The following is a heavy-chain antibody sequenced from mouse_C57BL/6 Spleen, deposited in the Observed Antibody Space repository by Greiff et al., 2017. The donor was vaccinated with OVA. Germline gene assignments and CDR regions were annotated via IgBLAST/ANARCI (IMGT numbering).Heavy chain of an antibody. V-gene: IGHV1-82*01. D-gene: IGHD2-5*01. Sequence: QVQLKESGPELVKPGASVKISCKASGYAFSSSWMNWVKQRPGKGLEWIGRIYPGDGDTNYNGKFKGKATLTADKSSSTAYMQLSSLTSEDSAVYFCARYSNHAMDYWGQGTSVTVSS. CDR3: ARYSNHAMDY. CDR1: GYAFSSSW. J-gene: IGHJ4*01. CDR2: IYPGDGDT.